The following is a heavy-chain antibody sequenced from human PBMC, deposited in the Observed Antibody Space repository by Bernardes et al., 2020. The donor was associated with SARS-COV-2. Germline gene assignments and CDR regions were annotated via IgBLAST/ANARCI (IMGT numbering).Heavy chain of an antibody. J-gene: IGHJ6*02. CDR3: VGSSCGVDCYIGGLRSWDYGMDV. Sequence: SEPLSLTCTVSGGSISSSSYYWGWIRQPPGKGLEWIGSFYAGGTTYYNPSPQSRVTKSVDTSKNQFSLRLSSVTAADTAVYYCVGSSCGVDCYIGGLRSWDYGMDVWGQGTTVTVSS. CDR2: FYAGGTT. CDR1: GGSISSSSYY. V-gene: IGHV4-39*01. D-gene: IGHD2-21*02.